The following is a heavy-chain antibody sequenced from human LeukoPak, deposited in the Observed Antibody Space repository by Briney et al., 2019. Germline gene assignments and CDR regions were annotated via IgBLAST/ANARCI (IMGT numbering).Heavy chain of an antibody. CDR1: GFTFNRYA. V-gene: IGHV3-43*02. Sequence: PGGSLRLSCAASGFTFNRYAMHWVRQAPGKGLEWVGLISGDGITTYYLDSVKGRFTISRDNSKNSLYLHMNSLRSEDTALYYCAKDHVYRGADDWGQGTLVTVSS. CDR3: AKDHVYRGADD. D-gene: IGHD4-11*01. J-gene: IGHJ4*02. CDR2: ISGDGITT.